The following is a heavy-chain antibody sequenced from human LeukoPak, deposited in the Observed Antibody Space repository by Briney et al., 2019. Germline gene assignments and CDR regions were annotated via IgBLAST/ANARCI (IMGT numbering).Heavy chain of an antibody. V-gene: IGHV4-39*02. CDR3: ASSHYYDSI. Sequence: PSETLSLTCTVSAGSISSSSYYWGWIRQPPGKGLDWIGSIYYSGSTYYNPSLKSRVTISIDTSKNHFSLKLSSVTAADTAVYYSASSHYYDSIWGQGTLVTVSS. J-gene: IGHJ4*02. CDR2: IYYSGST. D-gene: IGHD3-22*01. CDR1: AGSISSSSYY.